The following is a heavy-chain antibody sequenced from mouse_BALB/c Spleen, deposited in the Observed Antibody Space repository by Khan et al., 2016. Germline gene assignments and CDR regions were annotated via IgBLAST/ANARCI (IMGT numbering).Heavy chain of an antibody. Sequence: EVELVESGGGLVQPGGSRKLSCAASGFTFSYFGMHWVRQAPEKGLEWVAFISYDNSTVYYADPVKGRFTISRDNPKNTLFLQMSSLRSADTAISYCARFGNVGYFDVWGAGTTVTVSS. CDR2: ISYDNSTV. D-gene: IGHD2-1*01. CDR1: GFTFSYFG. CDR3: ARFGNVGYFDV. V-gene: IGHV5-17*02. J-gene: IGHJ1*01.